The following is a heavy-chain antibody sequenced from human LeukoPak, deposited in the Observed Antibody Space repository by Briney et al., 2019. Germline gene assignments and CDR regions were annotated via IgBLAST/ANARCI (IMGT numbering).Heavy chain of an antibody. CDR1: GFTFSSYS. Sequence: GGSLRLSCAASGFTFSSYSMNWVRQAPGKGLEGVSSVSGSSSSIYYADSVKGRFTISRDNAKNSLYLQMNSLRAEDTAVYYCASGYYDFDYWGQGTLVTVSS. V-gene: IGHV3-21*01. CDR3: ASGYYDFDY. CDR2: VSGSSSSI. J-gene: IGHJ4*02. D-gene: IGHD3-22*01.